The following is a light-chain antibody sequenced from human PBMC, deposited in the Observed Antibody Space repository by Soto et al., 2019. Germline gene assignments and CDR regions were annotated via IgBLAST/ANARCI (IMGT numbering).Light chain of an antibody. CDR3: QQYNRFLYT. CDR1: QSISSW. J-gene: IGKJ2*01. Sequence: DIQMTQSPSTLSASVGDRVTITCRASQSISSWLAWCQQRPGKAPKLLSNDASSLESGVPSRFSCSGSGTEFTLSISSMQPDDFATYYCQQYNRFLYTFGQGTKLEI. CDR2: DAS. V-gene: IGKV1-5*01.